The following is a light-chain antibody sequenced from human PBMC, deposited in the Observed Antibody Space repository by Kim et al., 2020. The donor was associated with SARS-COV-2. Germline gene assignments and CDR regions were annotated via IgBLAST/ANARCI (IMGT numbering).Light chain of an antibody. V-gene: IGLV3-19*01. CDR2: GKN. CDR3: NSRDSNDNVV. CDR1: SLRSYY. Sequence: SVALGQTVRITCQGDSLRSYYATYQQKPGQAPIVVIYGKNNRPSGIPDRFSGSSSGNTASLTITGTQAGDEADYYCNSRDSNDNVVFGGGTQLTVL. J-gene: IGLJ2*01.